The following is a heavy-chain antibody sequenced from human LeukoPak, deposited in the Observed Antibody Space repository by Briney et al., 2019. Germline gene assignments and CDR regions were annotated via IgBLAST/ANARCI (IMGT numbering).Heavy chain of an antibody. Sequence: ASVKVSCKASGYTFTGYYMHWVRQAPGQGLEWMGRINPNSGGTNYAQKFQGRVTMTRDTSISTAYMELSRLRSDDTAVYYCARNLIGISSYYYYYYMDVWGKGTTVTVSS. V-gene: IGHV1-2*06. CDR1: GYTFTGYY. CDR3: ARNLIGISSYYYYYYMDV. D-gene: IGHD2-2*01. J-gene: IGHJ6*03. CDR2: INPNSGGT.